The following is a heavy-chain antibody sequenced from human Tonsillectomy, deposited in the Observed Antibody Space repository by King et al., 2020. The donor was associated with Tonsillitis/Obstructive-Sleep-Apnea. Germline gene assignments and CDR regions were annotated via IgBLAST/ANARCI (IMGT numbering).Heavy chain of an antibody. J-gene: IGHJ3*02. D-gene: IGHD6-13*01. CDR3: ARDHSRTGAAFDI. CDR2: INVDGSST. V-gene: IGHV3-74*01. CDR1: EFTFSCYS. Sequence: VQLVESGGGLVQPGGSLRLSCAVSEFTFSCYSMHGVRQAPGKGLVWVSHINVDGSSTHYEDSVKGRFTISRDNAKNTLYLQRNSLRAEDTAVYYCARDHSRTGAAFDIWGQGTMLTVSS.